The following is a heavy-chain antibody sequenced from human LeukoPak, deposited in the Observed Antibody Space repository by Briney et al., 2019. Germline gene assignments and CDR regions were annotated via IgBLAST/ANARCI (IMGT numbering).Heavy chain of an antibody. V-gene: IGHV4-59*01. J-gene: IGHJ4*02. CDR3: ARRGYYDSSGLDY. D-gene: IGHD3-22*01. CDR2: IFYSGGT. Sequence: SETLSLTCTVSGGAITTYYWGWIRQPPGKGLEWIGYIFYSGGTNYNPSLRGRVFISRDTSKNQFSLKLSSATPADTAIYYCARRGYYDSSGLDYWGQGTLVAVSS. CDR1: GGAITTYY.